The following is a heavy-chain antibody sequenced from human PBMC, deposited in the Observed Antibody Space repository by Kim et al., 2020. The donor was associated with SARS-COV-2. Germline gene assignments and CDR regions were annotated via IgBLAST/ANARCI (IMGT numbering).Heavy chain of an antibody. CDR2: IYYSGST. V-gene: IGHV4-59*01. CDR3: ARTLSMVRGALWGYYYYGMDV. J-gene: IGHJ6*02. D-gene: IGHD3-10*01. Sequence: SETLSLTCTVSGGSISSYYWSWIRQPPGKGLEWIGYIYYSGSTNYNPSLKSRVTISVDTSKNQFSLKLSSVTAADTAVYYCARTLSMVRGALWGYYYYGMDVWGQGTTVTVSS. CDR1: GGSISSYY.